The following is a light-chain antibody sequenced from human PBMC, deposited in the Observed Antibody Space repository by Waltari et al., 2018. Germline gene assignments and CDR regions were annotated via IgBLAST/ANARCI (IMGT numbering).Light chain of an antibody. CDR2: AAS. CDR1: QGINNY. Sequence: AIRMTQSPSSFSAATGDRVTMTCRASQGINNYVAWYQQKPGKAPNLLIYAASTLQSGVPSRFSGSGSGTDFTLTISCLQSEDFATYYCQQYYNYPYTFGQGTKVEIK. V-gene: IGKV1-8*01. J-gene: IGKJ2*01. CDR3: QQYYNYPYT.